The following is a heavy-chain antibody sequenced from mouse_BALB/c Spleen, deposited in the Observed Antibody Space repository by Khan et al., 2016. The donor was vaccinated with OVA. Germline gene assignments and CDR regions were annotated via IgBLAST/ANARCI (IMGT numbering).Heavy chain of an antibody. Sequence: QVQLKQPGPGLVAPSQSLSITCTISGFSLTNYGVHWVRQPPGKGLEWLVLIWSDGSTTYNSDLKSRLSISKDNSTSQVFLKLHSLQTDDTAMYYCARQPYWHYCVMDYWGQGTSVTVSA. J-gene: IGHJ4*01. CDR3: ARQPYWHYCVMDY. CDR1: GFSLTNYG. D-gene: IGHD2-10*01. V-gene: IGHV2-6-1*01. CDR2: IWSDGST.